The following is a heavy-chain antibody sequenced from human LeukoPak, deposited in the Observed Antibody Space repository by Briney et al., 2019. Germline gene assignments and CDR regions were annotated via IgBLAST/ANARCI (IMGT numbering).Heavy chain of an antibody. D-gene: IGHD3-10*01. CDR1: GFTFSNYW. CDR2: IKTDGSEK. J-gene: IGHJ5*01. CDR3: AIYNDRDGREFDS. Sequence: PGGSLRLSCAASGFTFSNYWMTWVRQAPGNGLEWVANIKTDGSEKYYADSLKGRVTSSRGNAKSSLYLQMSRLRAENTPVYYCAIYNDRDGREFDSWGHGTLVTVSS. V-gene: IGHV3-7*03.